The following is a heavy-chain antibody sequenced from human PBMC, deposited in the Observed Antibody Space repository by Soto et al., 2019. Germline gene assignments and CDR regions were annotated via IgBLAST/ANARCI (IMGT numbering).Heavy chain of an antibody. J-gene: IGHJ4*02. Sequence: EVQLVESGGTLVEPGRSLRLSRAASGFTFDDYAMHWVRQAPGKGLEWVASISWNSGSIGYADSVKGRFTISRDNAKNSLPLQMNRLRPEDTALYYCVKDKWYNNTWYLDYWGQGTLVTVSS. D-gene: IGHD6-13*01. V-gene: IGHV3-9*01. CDR1: GFTFDDYA. CDR3: VKDKWYNNTWYLDY. CDR2: ISWNSGSI.